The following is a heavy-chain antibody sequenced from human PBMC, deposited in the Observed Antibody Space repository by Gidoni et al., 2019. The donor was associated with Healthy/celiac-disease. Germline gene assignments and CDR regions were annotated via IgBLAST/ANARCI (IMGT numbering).Heavy chain of an antibody. J-gene: IGHJ4*02. CDR2: IYYSGNT. D-gene: IGHD3-10*01. Sequence: QVQLQESGPGLVKPSETLSLTCTVSGGSISTYYWSWIRQPPGKGLEWIGYIYYSGNTNYNPSLKGRVTILVDMSKNQFSLKLSSVTDADTAVYYCARKGRGLMGDYWGQGTLVTVSS. V-gene: IGHV4-59*01. CDR3: ARKGRGLMGDY. CDR1: GGSISTYY.